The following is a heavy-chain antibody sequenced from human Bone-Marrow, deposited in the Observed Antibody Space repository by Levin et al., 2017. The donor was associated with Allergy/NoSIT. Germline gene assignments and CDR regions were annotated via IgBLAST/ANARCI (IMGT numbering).Heavy chain of an antibody. CDR1: GFTFDDYA. V-gene: IGHV3-9*01. CDR2: ISWNSGSI. Sequence: PGGSLRLSCAASGFTFDDYAMHWVRQAPGKGLEWVSGISWNSGSIGYADSVKGRFTISRDNAKNSLYLQMNSLRAEDTALYYCAKGLVRGYSYGYYYYYGMDVWGQGTTVTVSS. CDR3: AKGLVRGYSYGYYYYYGMDV. J-gene: IGHJ6*02. D-gene: IGHD5-18*01.